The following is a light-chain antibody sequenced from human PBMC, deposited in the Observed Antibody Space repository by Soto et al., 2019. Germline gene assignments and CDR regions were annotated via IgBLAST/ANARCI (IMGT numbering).Light chain of an antibody. V-gene: IGLV2-14*01. CDR3: TSYTTSSTWV. J-gene: IGLJ3*02. CDR2: DVN. Sequence: QSALTQPASASGSPGQSITISCTGTSSDVGAYDYVSWYQQHPGKAPTLMIYDVNNRPSGVSNRFSGSKSGKTASLTISGLQAEDEADYYCTSYTTSSTWVFGGGTQLTVL. CDR1: SSDVGAYDY.